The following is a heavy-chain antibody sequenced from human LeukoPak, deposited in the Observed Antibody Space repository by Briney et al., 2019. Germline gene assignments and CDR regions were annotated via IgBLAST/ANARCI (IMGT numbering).Heavy chain of an antibody. Sequence: SETLSLTCTVSGGSISSSSYYWGWIRQPPGKGLEWIGSIYYSGSTYYNPSLKSRVTISVDTSKNQFSLKLSSVTAADTAVYYCARHSRVEAATIDYWGQGTLVTVSS. CDR3: ARHSRVEAATIDY. J-gene: IGHJ4*02. D-gene: IGHD2-15*01. CDR1: GGSISSSSYY. CDR2: IYYSGST. V-gene: IGHV4-39*01.